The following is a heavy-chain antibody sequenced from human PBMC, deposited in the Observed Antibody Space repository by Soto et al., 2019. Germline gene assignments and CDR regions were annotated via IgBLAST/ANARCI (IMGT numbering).Heavy chain of an antibody. Sequence: GASRGLSWKCSGYSFTSYWLAWVRQMPGKGLEWMGSIYPGDSDTRYSPSFQGQVAISADKSISTAYLQWSSLKASDTAMYYCARLEGGPFDVWGPGSLVTVSS. CDR1: GYSFTSYW. CDR3: ARLEGGPFDV. D-gene: IGHD3-16*01. J-gene: IGHJ4*02. CDR2: IYPGDSDT. V-gene: IGHV5-51*01.